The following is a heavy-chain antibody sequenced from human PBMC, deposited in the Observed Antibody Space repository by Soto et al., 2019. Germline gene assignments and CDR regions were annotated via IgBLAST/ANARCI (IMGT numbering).Heavy chain of an antibody. CDR3: ARDREAGDYFDY. V-gene: IGHV3-21*01. J-gene: IGHJ4*02. D-gene: IGHD1-26*01. CDR2: ISSGSGYI. CDR1: GFTFNGYS. Sequence: GGSLRLSCAASGFTFNGYSMNWVRQAPGKGLEWVSSISSGSGYIYYADSVKGRFTISRDNAKNSLYLQMNSLRAEDKAVYYCARDREAGDYFDYWGQGTLVTVSS.